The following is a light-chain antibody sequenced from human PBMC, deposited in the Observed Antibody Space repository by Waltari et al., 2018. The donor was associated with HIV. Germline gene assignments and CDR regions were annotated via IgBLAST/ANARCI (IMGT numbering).Light chain of an antibody. CDR3: QQASSFPHT. CDR2: SAS. V-gene: IGKV1-12*01. J-gene: IGKJ4*01. CDR1: ESIGDL. Sequence: IQMTQSPSYVSASIGGTVTVSCRSNESIGDLLAWYQQRPGEAPRLLIYSASRRESGVSSRFFAVGADTDFTLTVTGLESEDFATYYCQQASSFPHTFGGGTKV.